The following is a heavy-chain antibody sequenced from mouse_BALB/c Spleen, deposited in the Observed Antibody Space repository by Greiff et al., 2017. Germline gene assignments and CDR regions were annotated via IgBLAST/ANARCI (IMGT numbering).Heavy chain of an antibody. Sequence: DVKLQESGTVLARPGASVKMSCKASGYTFTSYWMHWVKQRPGQGLEWIGAIYPGNSDTSYNQKFKGKAKLTAVTSTSTAYMELSSLTNEDSAVYYCTREANWSFDYWGQGTTLTVSS. D-gene: IGHD4-1*02. CDR2: IYPGNSDT. CDR3: TREANWSFDY. V-gene: IGHV1-5*01. J-gene: IGHJ2*01. CDR1: GYTFTSYW.